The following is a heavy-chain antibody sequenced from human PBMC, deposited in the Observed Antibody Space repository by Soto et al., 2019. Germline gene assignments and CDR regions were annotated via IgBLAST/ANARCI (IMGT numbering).Heavy chain of an antibody. CDR1: GGSISSYY. CDR3: ARGRGGWFINQLLNAFDI. D-gene: IGHD2-2*01. Sequence: QVQLQESGPGLVKPSETLSLTCTVSGGSISSYYWSWIRQPPGKGLEWIGYIYYSGRTNYNPSLKSRVTISVDTSKNQFSLELSSVTAADTAVYYCARGRGGWFINQLLNAFDIWGQGTMVTVSS. J-gene: IGHJ3*02. V-gene: IGHV4-59*01. CDR2: IYYSGRT.